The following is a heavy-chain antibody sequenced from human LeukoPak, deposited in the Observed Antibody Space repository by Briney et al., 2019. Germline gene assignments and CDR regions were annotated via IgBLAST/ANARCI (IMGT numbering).Heavy chain of an antibody. D-gene: IGHD3-22*01. J-gene: IGHJ2*01. CDR3: ARDQGGTYYYDSSGYPYWYFDL. Sequence: PSQTLSLTCAVSGGSISSGGYSWSWIRQPPGKGLEWIGYIYHSGSTYYNPSLKSRVTISVDRSKNQFSLKLSSVTAADTAVYYCARDQGGTYYYDSSGYPYWYFDLWGRGTLVTVSS. CDR2: IYHSGST. CDR1: GGSISSGGYS. V-gene: IGHV4-30-2*01.